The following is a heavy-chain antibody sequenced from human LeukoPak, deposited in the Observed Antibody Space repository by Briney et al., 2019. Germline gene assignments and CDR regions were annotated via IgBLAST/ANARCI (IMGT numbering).Heavy chain of an antibody. CDR1: GYTFTSYG. Sequence: GASVKVSCKASGYTFTSYGISWVRQAPGQGLEWMGWISAYNGNTNYAQKLQGRVTMTTDTSTSTAYMELRSLRSDDTAVYYCARDLEGFGESINYFEYWGQGTLVTVSS. CDR3: ARDLEGFGESINYFEY. CDR2: ISAYNGNT. D-gene: IGHD3-10*01. V-gene: IGHV1-18*01. J-gene: IGHJ4*02.